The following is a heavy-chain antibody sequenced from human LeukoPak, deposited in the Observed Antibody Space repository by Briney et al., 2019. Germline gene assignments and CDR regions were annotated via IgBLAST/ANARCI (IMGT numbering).Heavy chain of an antibody. J-gene: IGHJ4*02. Sequence: GRSLRLSCAASGFTFSNYGMHWVRQAPCKGLEWVAVIWYDGSSKYYADSVKGRFTISRDNSKNTLYLQMNSLRAEDTAVYYCARVGVIWFGELFFDYWGQGTLVTVSS. D-gene: IGHD3-10*01. CDR3: ARVGVIWFGELFFDY. CDR2: IWYDGSSK. CDR1: GFTFSNYG. V-gene: IGHV3-33*01.